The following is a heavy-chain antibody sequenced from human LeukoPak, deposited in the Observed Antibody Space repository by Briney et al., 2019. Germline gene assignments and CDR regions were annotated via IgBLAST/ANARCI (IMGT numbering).Heavy chain of an antibody. CDR2: ISVYNGNT. V-gene: IGHV1-18*01. J-gene: IGHJ5*02. Sequence: ASVKVSCKASGYTFTSYGISWVRQAPGQGLEWMGWISVYNGNTNYAQKLQGRVTMTTDTSTSTAYMELRSLRSDDTAVYYCARVGYCSGGSCPYNWFDPWGQGTLVTVSS. D-gene: IGHD2-15*01. CDR1: GYTFTSYG. CDR3: ARVGYCSGGSCPYNWFDP.